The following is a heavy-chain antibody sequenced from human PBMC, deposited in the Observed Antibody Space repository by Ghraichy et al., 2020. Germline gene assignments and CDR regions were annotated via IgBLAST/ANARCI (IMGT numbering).Heavy chain of an antibody. Sequence: GGSLRLSCAASGFTFSGSAMHWVRQASGKGLEWVGRVRSKAHSYATTYAASVEGRFTISRDDSKNTAYLQMNSLKTEDTAVYYCARPNGGNSPNHWYFDLWGRGHLVTVSS. CDR3: ARPNGGNSPNHWYFDL. CDR2: VRSKAHSYAT. D-gene: IGHD4-23*01. CDR1: GFTFSGSA. V-gene: IGHV3-73*01. J-gene: IGHJ2*01.